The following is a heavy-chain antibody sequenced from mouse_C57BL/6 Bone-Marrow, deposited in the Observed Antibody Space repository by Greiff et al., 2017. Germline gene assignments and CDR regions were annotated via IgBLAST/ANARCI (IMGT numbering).Heavy chain of an antibody. CDR2: IRNKANGYTT. J-gene: IGHJ4*01. Sequence: EVHLVESGGGLVQPGGSLSLSCAASGFTFTDYYMSWVRQPPGKALEWLGFIRNKANGYTTEYSASVKGRFTISRDNSQSILYLQMNALRAEDSATYYCARYGDDGYPYAMDYWGQGTSVTVSS. D-gene: IGHD2-3*01. CDR1: GFTFTDYY. CDR3: ARYGDDGYPYAMDY. V-gene: IGHV7-3*01.